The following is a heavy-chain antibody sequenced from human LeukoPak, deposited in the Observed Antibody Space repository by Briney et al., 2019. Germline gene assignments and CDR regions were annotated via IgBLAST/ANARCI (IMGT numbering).Heavy chain of an antibody. CDR3: AKEPRGSSSRLIYFDY. V-gene: IGHV3-23*01. CDR1: GFTLSSYA. CDR2: ISDTGNT. D-gene: IGHD6-13*01. Sequence: GGSLRLSCAASGFTLSSYAMSWVRQAPGKGLEWVSAISDTGNTYHADSVKGRFTISRDSSKNTLFLQMNRLRPEDAAVYYCAKEPRGSSSRLIYFDYWGQGTLVTVSS. J-gene: IGHJ4*02.